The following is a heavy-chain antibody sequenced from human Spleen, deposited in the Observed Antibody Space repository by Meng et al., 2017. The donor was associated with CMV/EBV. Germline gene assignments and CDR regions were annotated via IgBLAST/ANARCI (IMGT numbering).Heavy chain of an antibody. J-gene: IGHJ6*02. CDR3: ARDDVPTVTYYGMDV. D-gene: IGHD4-11*01. CDR1: GGSISSSSYY. Sequence: GSLRLSCTVSGGSISSSSYYWGWIRQPPGKGLEWIGSIYYSGSTYYNPSLKGRVTISVDTSKDQFSLKLSSVTAADTAVYYCARDDVPTVTYYGMDVWGQGTTVTVSS. V-gene: IGHV4-39*07. CDR2: IYYSGST.